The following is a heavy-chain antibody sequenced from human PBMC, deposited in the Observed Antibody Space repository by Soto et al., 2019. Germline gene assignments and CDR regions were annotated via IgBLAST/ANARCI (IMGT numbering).Heavy chain of an antibody. CDR1: GFSFSSFA. J-gene: IGHJ5*02. CDR3: TTVIPKGKWELGP. CDR2: IAGIGLNT. V-gene: IGHV3-23*01. Sequence: GGSLSHSCEASGFSFSSFAMSLVRQAAGKGLEWVSAIAGIGLNTYYADSVRGRFTISRDDSKNTLYVQMNSLKTEDTGLYYCTTVIPKGKWELGPWGQGTLVTVSS. D-gene: IGHD1-26*01.